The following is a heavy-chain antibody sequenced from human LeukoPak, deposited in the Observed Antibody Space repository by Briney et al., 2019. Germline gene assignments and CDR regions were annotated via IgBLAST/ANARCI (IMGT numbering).Heavy chain of an antibody. CDR1: GFTFSSYS. J-gene: IGHJ6*02. CDR3: AREGYCSSTSCYSSSYYYGMDV. D-gene: IGHD2-2*01. CDR2: ISSSSSYI. V-gene: IGHV3-21*01. Sequence: PGGSLRLSCAASGFTFSSYSMTWVRQAPGKGLEWVSSISSSSSYIYYADSVKGRFTISRDNARNSLYLQMNSLRAEDTAVYYCAREGYCSSTSCYSSSYYYGMDVWGQGTTVTVSS.